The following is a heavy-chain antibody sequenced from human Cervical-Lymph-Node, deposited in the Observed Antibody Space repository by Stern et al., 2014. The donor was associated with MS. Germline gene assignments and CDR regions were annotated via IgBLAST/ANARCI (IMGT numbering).Heavy chain of an antibody. CDR2: IYYSGST. Sequence: QVQMVESGPGLVKPSETLSLTCTVSGGSISSYYWSWIRQPPGKGLEWIGYIYYSGSTNYNPSLKSRVTISVDTSKNQFSLKLSSVTAADTAVYYCARVAGDDFWSGYYDYWGQGTLVTVSS. CDR3: ARVAGDDFWSGYYDY. J-gene: IGHJ4*02. V-gene: IGHV4-59*01. D-gene: IGHD3-3*01. CDR1: GGSISSYY.